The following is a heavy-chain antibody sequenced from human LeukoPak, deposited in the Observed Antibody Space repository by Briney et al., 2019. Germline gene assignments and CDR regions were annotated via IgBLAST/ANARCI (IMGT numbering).Heavy chain of an antibody. CDR3: ARGHYDFWSGYSPYYYYYMDV. J-gene: IGHJ6*03. V-gene: IGHV4-59*01. Sequence: SETLSLTCTVSGGFISSYYWSWIRQPPGKGLEWIGYIYYSGSTNYNPSLKSRVTISVDTSKNQFSLKLSSVTAADTAVYYCARGHYDFWSGYSPYYYYYMDVWGKGTTVTVSS. CDR1: GGFISSYY. CDR2: IYYSGST. D-gene: IGHD3-3*01.